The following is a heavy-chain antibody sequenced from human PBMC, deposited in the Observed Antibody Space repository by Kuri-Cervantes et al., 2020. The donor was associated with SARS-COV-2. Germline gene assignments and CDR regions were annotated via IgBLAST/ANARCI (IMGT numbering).Heavy chain of an antibody. CDR2: INHSGST. J-gene: IGHJ4*02. CDR1: GWSFSGYY. V-gene: IGHV4-34*01. D-gene: IGHD5-24*01. CDR3: ARLRWLQGDFDY. Sequence: SETLSLTCAVYGWSFSGYYWSWIRQPPGKGLEWIGEINHSGSTNYNPSLKSRVTISIDTSKNQFSLKLSSVTAADTAVYYCARLRWLQGDFDYWGQGTLVTVSS.